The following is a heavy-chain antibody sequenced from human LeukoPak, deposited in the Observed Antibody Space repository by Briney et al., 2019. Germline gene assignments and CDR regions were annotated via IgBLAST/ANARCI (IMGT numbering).Heavy chain of an antibody. V-gene: IGHV4-39*01. CDR2: NYYSGST. D-gene: IGHD3-9*01. CDR3: ARQSLYYDILTGYYNQFDY. Sequence: PSETLSLTCTVSGGSISSSSYYWGWIRQPPGKGLEWIGGNYYSGSTYYNPSLKSRVTISVDTSKNQFSLKLSSVTAADTAVYYCARQSLYYDILTGYYNQFDYWGQGTLVTVSS. CDR1: GGSISSSSYY. J-gene: IGHJ4*02.